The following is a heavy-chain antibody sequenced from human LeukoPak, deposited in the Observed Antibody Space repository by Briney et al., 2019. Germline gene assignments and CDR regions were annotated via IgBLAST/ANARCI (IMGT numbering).Heavy chain of an antibody. CDR3: ARDTTQRAPHRSDYDRY. J-gene: IGHJ4*02. CDR2: INTNTGNP. D-gene: IGHD5-12*01. CDR1: GYTFTSYA. V-gene: IGHV7-4-1*02. Sequence: ASVKVSCKASGYTFTSYAMNWVRQAPGQGLEWMGWINTNTGNPTYAQGFTGRFVFSLDTSVSTAYLQISSLKAEDTAVYYCARDTTQRAPHRSDYDRYWGQGTLVTVSS.